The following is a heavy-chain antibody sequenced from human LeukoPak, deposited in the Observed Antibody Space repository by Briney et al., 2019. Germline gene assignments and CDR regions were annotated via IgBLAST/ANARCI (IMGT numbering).Heavy chain of an antibody. CDR2: IKQDGSEK. Sequence: YWMSWVRQAPGKGLEWVANIKQDGSEKYYVDSVKGRFTISRDNAKNSLYLQMNSLRAEDTAVYYCARDLSRLIHSGGWYGIHYYGMDVWGQGTTVTVSS. D-gene: IGHD6-19*01. CDR1: YW. J-gene: IGHJ6*02. CDR3: ARDLSRLIHSGGWYGIHYYGMDV. V-gene: IGHV3-7*01.